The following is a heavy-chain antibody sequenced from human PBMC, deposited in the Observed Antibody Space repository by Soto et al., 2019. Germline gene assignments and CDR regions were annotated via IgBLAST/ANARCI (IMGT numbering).Heavy chain of an antibody. J-gene: IGHJ6*02. D-gene: IGHD5-12*01. V-gene: IGHV1-69*13. CDR1: GGTFSSYA. CDR3: ARDPRRRDGYYSLLNYYCYGMDV. Sequence: SVKVSCKASGGTFSSYAISWVRQAPGQGLEWMGGIIPIFGTANYAQKFQGRVTITADESTSTAYMELSSLRSEDTAVYYCARDPRRRDGYYSLLNYYCYGMDVWGQGTTVTVSS. CDR2: IIPIFGTA.